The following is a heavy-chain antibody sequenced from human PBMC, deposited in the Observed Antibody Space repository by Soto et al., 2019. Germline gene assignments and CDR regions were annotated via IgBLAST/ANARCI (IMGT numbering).Heavy chain of an antibody. CDR2: ISAYNGNT. CDR1: GYTFTSYG. CDR3: ASSYCGGDCYSCLLYGMDV. Sequence: ASVKVSCKASGYTFTSYGISWVRQAPGQGLEWMGWISAYNGNTNYAQKLQGRVTMTTDTSTSTAYMELSSLRSDDTAVYYCASSYCGGDCYSCLLYGMDVWGHGKTVTVS. J-gene: IGHJ6*02. D-gene: IGHD2-21*02. V-gene: IGHV1-18*01.